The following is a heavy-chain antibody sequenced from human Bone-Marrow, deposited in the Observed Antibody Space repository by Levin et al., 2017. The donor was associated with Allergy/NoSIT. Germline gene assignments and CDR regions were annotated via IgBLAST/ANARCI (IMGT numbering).Heavy chain of an antibody. D-gene: IGHD2-21*02. CDR2: ISHDGAHK. V-gene: IGHV3-30*04. CDR1: GFSFSGYA. CDR3: VRRNGLRDCGEDCFSDAFDL. Sequence: GESLKISCAASGFSFSGYAMHWVRQAPGKGLEWVALISHDGAHKYFADSMKGRLTISRDNSKNRVSLQIKSLREEDTARYHCVRRNGLRDCGEDCFSDAFDLWGAGTEVTVSS. J-gene: IGHJ3*01.